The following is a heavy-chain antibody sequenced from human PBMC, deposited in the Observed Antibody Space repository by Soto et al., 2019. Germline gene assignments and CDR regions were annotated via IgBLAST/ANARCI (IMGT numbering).Heavy chain of an antibody. CDR1: GGSISSYY. Sequence: PSETLSLTCTVSGGSISSYYWSWIRQPPGKGLEWIGYIYYSGSTNYNPSLKSRVTISVDTSKNQFSLKLSSVTAADTAVYYCARLEYQLLASPSLAFDYWGQGTLVTVSS. CDR3: ARLEYQLLASPSLAFDY. D-gene: IGHD2-2*01. CDR2: IYYSGST. V-gene: IGHV4-59*08. J-gene: IGHJ4*02.